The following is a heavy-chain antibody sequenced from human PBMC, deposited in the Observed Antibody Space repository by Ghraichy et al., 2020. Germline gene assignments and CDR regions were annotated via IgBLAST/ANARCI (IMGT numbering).Heavy chain of an antibody. J-gene: IGHJ6*02. CDR1: GFTFSTYS. CDR3: ARDLRFLEWPSYYYYGMDL. V-gene: IGHV3-48*02. D-gene: IGHD3-3*01. Sequence: GGSLRLSCTASGFTFSTYSFNWVRQTPGRGLEWVSYISSSGTTMNLADSVEGRFTISRDNAMNSVYLQMNSLSDEDTAVYYCARDLRFLEWPSYYYYGMDLWGQGTTVTVSS. CDR2: ISSSGTTM.